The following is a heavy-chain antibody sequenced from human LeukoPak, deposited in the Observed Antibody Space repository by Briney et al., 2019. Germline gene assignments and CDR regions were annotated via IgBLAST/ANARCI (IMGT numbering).Heavy chain of an antibody. CDR3: ARHLGDYVDY. CDR1: GDSFSSGSYY. D-gene: IGHD4-17*01. Sequence: PSETLSLTCTVSGDSFSSGSYYWSWLRPPPGKGLEWLGYIYYSGSTNSNPSRKRRVTISVDTSKSQFSLKLSSVTAADTAVYYCARHLGDYVDYWGQGTLVTVSS. CDR2: IYYSGST. J-gene: IGHJ4*02. V-gene: IGHV4-61*01.